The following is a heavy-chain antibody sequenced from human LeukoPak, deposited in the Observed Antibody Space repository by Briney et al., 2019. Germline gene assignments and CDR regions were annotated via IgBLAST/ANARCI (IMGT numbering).Heavy chain of an antibody. CDR1: GFTFTSYA. CDR3: ATLTVTGVDY. D-gene: IGHD4-17*01. V-gene: IGHV3-23*01. CDR2: ISDNGVST. J-gene: IGHJ4*02. Sequence: GGSLRLSCTASGFTFTSYAMSWVRQAPGKGLEWASAISDNGVSTYYADSVKGRFTISRDNSKNTLYLQMNTLRAEDTAVYYCATLTVTGVDYWGQGTLVTVSS.